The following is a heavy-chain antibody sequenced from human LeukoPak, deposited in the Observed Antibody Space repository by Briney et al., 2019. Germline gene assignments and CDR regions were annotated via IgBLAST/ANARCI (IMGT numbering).Heavy chain of an antibody. Sequence: NPGGSLRLSCAASGFTFSSYSMNWVRQVPGKGLEWVSSISSSSSYIYYADSVKGRFTISRDNAKNSLYLQMNSLRAEDTAVYYCAREGWYEGEFDYWGQGTLVTVSS. CDR2: ISSSSSYI. V-gene: IGHV3-21*01. D-gene: IGHD2-15*01. J-gene: IGHJ4*02. CDR1: GFTFSSYS. CDR3: AREGWYEGEFDY.